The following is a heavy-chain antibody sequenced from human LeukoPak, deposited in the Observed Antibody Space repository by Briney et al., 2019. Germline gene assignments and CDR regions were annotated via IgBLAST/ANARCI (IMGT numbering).Heavy chain of an antibody. J-gene: IGHJ5*02. CDR1: GGTFSSYA. CDR3: AREGSTLDSVDIVATLRKNWFDP. CDR2: IIPILGIA. D-gene: IGHD5-12*01. V-gene: IGHV1-69*04. Sequence: ASVKVSCKASGGTFSSYAISWVRQAPGQGLEWMGRIIPILGIANYAQKFQGRVTITADKSTSTAYMELSSLRSEDTAVYYCAREGSTLDSVDIVATLRKNWFDPWGQGTLVTVSS.